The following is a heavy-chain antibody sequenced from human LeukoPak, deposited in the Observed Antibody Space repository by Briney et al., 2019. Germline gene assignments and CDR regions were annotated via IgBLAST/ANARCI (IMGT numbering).Heavy chain of an antibody. CDR3: AELGITMIGGV. V-gene: IGHV3-21*01. Sequence: GSLRLSCAASGFTFSSYSMNWVRQAPGKGLEWVSSISSSSSYIYYADSVRGRFTISRDNAKNSLYLQMNSLRAEDTAVYYCAELGITMIGGVWGKGTTVTISS. CDR2: ISSSSSYI. CDR1: GFTFSSYS. J-gene: IGHJ6*04. D-gene: IGHD3-10*02.